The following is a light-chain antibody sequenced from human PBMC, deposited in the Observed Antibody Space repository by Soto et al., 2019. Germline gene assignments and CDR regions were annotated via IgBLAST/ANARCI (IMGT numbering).Light chain of an antibody. CDR2: EVT. CDR1: SSDVGGYNF. V-gene: IGLV2-14*01. Sequence: QSVLTQPASVSGSPGQSITISCTGTSSDVGGYNFVSWYQQHPGKAPKLMIYEVTDRPSGVSNRFSGSKSGSTASLTISGLQAEDEADYYCSSYTSRNTLAFGGGPKLTVL. CDR3: SSYTSRNTLA. J-gene: IGLJ2*01.